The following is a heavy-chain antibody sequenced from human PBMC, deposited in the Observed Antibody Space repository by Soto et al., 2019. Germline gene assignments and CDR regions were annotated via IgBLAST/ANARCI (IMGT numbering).Heavy chain of an antibody. CDR1: GYTFTSYD. CDR2: MNPNSGNT. J-gene: IGHJ6*02. Sequence: QVQLVQSGAEVKNPGASVKVSCKASGYTFTSYDINWVRQATGQGLEWMRWMNPNSGNTGYAQKFQGRVTMTRNTSISTAYMELSSLRSEDTAVYYCARAPYSSGWYGYYGMDVWGQGTTVTVSS. CDR3: ARAPYSSGWYGYYGMDV. D-gene: IGHD6-19*01. V-gene: IGHV1-8*01.